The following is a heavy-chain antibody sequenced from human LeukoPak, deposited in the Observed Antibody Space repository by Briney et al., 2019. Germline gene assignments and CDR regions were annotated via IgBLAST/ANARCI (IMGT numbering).Heavy chain of an antibody. J-gene: IGHJ6*02. V-gene: IGHV3-33*01. CDR1: GFTFSSYG. Sequence: PGGSLRLSCAASGFTFSSYGMHWVRQAPGKGLEWVAVIWYDGSNKYYADSVKGRFTISRDNSKNTLYLQMNSLRAEDTAVYYCAREVAVAGTVSYFYYYGMDVWGQGTTVTVSS. CDR2: IWYDGSNK. CDR3: AREVAVAGTVSYFYYYGMDV. D-gene: IGHD6-19*01.